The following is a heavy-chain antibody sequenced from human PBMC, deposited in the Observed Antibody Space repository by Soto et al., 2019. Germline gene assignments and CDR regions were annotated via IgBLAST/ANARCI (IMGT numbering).Heavy chain of an antibody. CDR1: GYTFTSYG. Sequence: ASVKVSCKASGYTFTSYGISWVRQAPGQGLEWMGWISAYNGNTNYAQKLQGRVTMTTDTSTSTAYMELRSLGSDDTAVYYCARDGYRQSGYYWREEEYGMDVWGQGTTVTVSS. V-gene: IGHV1-18*04. D-gene: IGHD3-3*01. CDR2: ISAYNGNT. J-gene: IGHJ6*02. CDR3: ARDGYRQSGYYWREEEYGMDV.